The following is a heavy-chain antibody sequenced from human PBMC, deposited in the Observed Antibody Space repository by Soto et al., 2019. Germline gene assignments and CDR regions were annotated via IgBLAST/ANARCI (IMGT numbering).Heavy chain of an antibody. CDR3: ASPRNSVVTQAYLDV. CDR2: IYYSGST. D-gene: IGHD2-21*02. V-gene: IGHV4-39*01. J-gene: IGHJ4*02. CDR1: GDSISSRSYY. Sequence: PSETLSLTCTVTGDSISSRSYYWGWIRQPPGKGLEWIGSIYYSGSTYNNPSLRSRVSMSIDTSKDQFSLKLKSVTAADTALYFCASPRNSVVTQAYLDVWGQGSLVTVYS.